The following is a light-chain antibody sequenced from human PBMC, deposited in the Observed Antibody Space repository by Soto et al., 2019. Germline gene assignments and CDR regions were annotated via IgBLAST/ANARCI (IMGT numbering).Light chain of an antibody. Sequence: EIVLTQSPGTLSLYPGERVTLSCRASQSVNSSYLAWYQHKPGQAPRLLIYGASTRATGIPDRFSGSGSGTDFTLTIAGLEPGDFAVYYCQQYGNSPHTFGQGTKVDIK. V-gene: IGKV3-20*01. J-gene: IGKJ1*01. CDR3: QQYGNSPHT. CDR1: QSVNSSY. CDR2: GAS.